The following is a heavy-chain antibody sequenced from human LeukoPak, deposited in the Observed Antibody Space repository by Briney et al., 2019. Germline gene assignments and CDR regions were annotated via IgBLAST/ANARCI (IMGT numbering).Heavy chain of an antibody. D-gene: IGHD3-22*01. CDR3: VRNGDYYRLDY. CDR1: GFIFSNYW. Sequence: GGSLRLSCAASGFIFSNYWMAWVRQAPGKGLEWVANIRGDGNEKQFEDSVKGRFTISRDNAKNSVYLQMNNLRAEDTAVFYCVRNGDYYRLDYWGQGTLVTVSS. CDR2: IRGDGNEK. J-gene: IGHJ4*02. V-gene: IGHV3-7*01.